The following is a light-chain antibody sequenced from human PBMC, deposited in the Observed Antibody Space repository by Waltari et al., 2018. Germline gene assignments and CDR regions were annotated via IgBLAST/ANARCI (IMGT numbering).Light chain of an antibody. CDR2: GAS. V-gene: IGKV3-15*01. CDR1: QSVSSN. CDR3: QQYNNWPPYT. J-gene: IGKJ2*01. Sequence: EIVMTQSPATLSVSPGERATLYCRASQSVSSNLAWYQQKPGQSPRLLIYGASPRATGIPARCSGSGSGTEFTLTISSLQSEDFTVYYCQQYNNWPPYTFGQGTKLEIK.